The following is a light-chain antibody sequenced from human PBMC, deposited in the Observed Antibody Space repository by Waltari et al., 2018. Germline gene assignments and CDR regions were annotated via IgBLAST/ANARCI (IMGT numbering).Light chain of an antibody. J-gene: IGKJ2*01. CDR2: VAS. CDR3: QQYGSSVLYT. Sequence: VLTHSPGTLSLSPGERATLYCRASQILTNRYLSWYQQKPGQAPRLPIYVASSRAAGIPDRFSGSGSGTDFTLTISRLEPEDFAVYYCQQYGSSVLYTFGQGTKLEIK. V-gene: IGKV3-20*01. CDR1: QILTNRY.